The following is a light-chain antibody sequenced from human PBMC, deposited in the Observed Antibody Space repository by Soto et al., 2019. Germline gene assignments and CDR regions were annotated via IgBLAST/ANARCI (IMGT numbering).Light chain of an antibody. V-gene: IGLV3-1*01. CDR2: QDR. CDR3: QAWDSSTMI. CDR1: KLGDKY. J-gene: IGLJ2*01. Sequence: SYDLTQPPSVSVSPGQTASITCSGDKLGDKYACWYQQKPGQSPVLVIYQDRKRASGIPERFSGSNSGNTATLTISGTQAMDEADYYCQAWDSSTMIFGGGTKLTVL.